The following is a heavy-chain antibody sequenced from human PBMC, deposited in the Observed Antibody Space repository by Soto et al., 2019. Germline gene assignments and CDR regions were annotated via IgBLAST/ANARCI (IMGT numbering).Heavy chain of an antibody. D-gene: IGHD4-17*01. V-gene: IGHV3-74*01. CDR1: GFTFRSHR. J-gene: IGHJ3*01. Sequence: EVQLVESGGGLVQPGGSLRVSCAASGFTFRSHRIHWVRQAPGKGLEWVSRIDTDGGGTSYADSVKGRFTISTDNAENTVHLQINGKRVEDKAVYYFETVFDVRGQGTMVTVSS. CDR3: ETVFDV. CDR2: IDTDGGGT.